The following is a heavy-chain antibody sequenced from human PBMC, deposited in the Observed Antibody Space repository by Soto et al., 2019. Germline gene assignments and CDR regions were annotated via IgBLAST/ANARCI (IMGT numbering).Heavy chain of an antibody. V-gene: IGHV3-23*01. CDR3: AKDRYGDYVEKYFDY. J-gene: IGHJ4*02. D-gene: IGHD4-17*01. CDR2: ISGSGGST. CDR1: GFTFSSYA. Sequence: GGSLRLSCAASGFTFSSYAMSWVRQAPGKGLEWVSAISGSGGSTYYGDSVKGRFTISRDNSKNTLYLQMNSLRAEDTAVYYCAKDRYGDYVEKYFDYWGQGTLVTVSS.